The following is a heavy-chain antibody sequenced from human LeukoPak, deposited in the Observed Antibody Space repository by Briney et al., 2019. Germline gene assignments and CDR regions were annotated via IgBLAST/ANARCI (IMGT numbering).Heavy chain of an antibody. J-gene: IGHJ4*02. D-gene: IGHD4-17*01. CDR3: ARDYGGGHFDY. CDR1: GGSISTYY. V-gene: IGHV4-34*01. CDR2: INHSGST. Sequence: KASETLSLTCTVSGGSISTYYWSWIRQPPGKGLEWIGEINHSGSTNYNPSLKSRVTISVDTSKNQFSLKLSSVTAADTAVYYCARDYGGGHFDYWGQGTLVTVSS.